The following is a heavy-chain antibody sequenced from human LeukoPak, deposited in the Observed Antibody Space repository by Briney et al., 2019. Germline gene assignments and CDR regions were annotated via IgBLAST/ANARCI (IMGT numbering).Heavy chain of an antibody. V-gene: IGHV3-23*01. Sequence: GGSLRLSCAASGFTFSSFAMSWLRQAPGKGLEWVSVISVSGDSTYYADSVKGRFTISRDNSKTTLYLRMNSLRAEDTAVYYCAKFIGSSWSGSYFDYWGQGTLVTVSS. CDR1: GFTFSSFA. CDR2: ISVSGDST. D-gene: IGHD6-13*01. CDR3: AKFIGSSWSGSYFDY. J-gene: IGHJ4*02.